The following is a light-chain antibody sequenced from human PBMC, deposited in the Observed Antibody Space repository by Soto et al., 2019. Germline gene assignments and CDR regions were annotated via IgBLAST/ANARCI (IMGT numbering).Light chain of an antibody. CDR1: SSDVGAYNY. CDR3: SSYTSSGTLV. J-gene: IGLJ2*01. CDR2: EVN. V-gene: IGLV2-14*01. Sequence: QSALTQPASVSGSPGQSITISCTGTSSDVGAYNYVSWYQQHPDKAPKLMIYEVNNRPSGVSNRFSGSKSGNTASLTISGLQAEDEADYYGSSYTSSGTLVFGGGTKLTVL.